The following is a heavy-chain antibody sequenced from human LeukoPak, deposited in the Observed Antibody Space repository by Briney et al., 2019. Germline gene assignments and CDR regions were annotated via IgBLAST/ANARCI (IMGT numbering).Heavy chain of an antibody. CDR1: GLTFSTYV. Sequence: PGGSLRLSCAASGLTFSTYVMNCVRQAPGKGLEWVSTINGGGDGTYYADSVRGRITVSRDNSRNTLYLQMNFLGVEDTAVYYCANSEFYVSGKYAGLDNWGQRTLVTVSS. CDR3: ANSEFYVSGKYAGLDN. J-gene: IGHJ4*02. CDR2: INGGGDGT. D-gene: IGHD3-10*01. V-gene: IGHV3-23*01.